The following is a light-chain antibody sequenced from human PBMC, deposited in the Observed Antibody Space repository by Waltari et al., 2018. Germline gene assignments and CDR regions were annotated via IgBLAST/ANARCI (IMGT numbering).Light chain of an antibody. CDR1: QRLVHRDGNTY. V-gene: IGKV2-30*02. J-gene: IGKJ1*01. Sequence: DGVMRQSPLSLRVTLGQPASILRMSSQRLVHRDGNTYLNWLQQKPGQSPTPLVYKVSNRDSGVPDRFSGSGSGTDFTLKISRVEAEDVGVYYCMQGPQSPWTFGQGTKVEIK. CDR3: MQGPQSPWT. CDR2: KVS.